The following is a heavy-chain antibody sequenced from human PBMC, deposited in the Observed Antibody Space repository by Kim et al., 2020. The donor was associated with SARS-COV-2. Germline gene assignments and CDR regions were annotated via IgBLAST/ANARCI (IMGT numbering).Heavy chain of an antibody. CDR3: AKGGHFSPDY. CDR2: INQDGGEK. J-gene: IGHJ4*02. D-gene: IGHD3-3*02. V-gene: IGHV3-7*01. CDR1: GFTFSMSW. Sequence: GGSLRLSCAASGFTFSMSWMSWVRQAPGKGLEYVANINQDGGEKNYADAVKGRFTISRDNAKNSLYLQMNSLRVEDKAVYYCAKGGHFSPDYWGQGTRVTVSS.